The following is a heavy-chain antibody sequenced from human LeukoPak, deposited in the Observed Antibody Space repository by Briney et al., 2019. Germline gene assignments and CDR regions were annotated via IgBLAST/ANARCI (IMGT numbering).Heavy chain of an antibody. D-gene: IGHD6-13*01. V-gene: IGHV3-7*03. Sequence: GGSLRLSCAASGFTFSSYWMSWVRQAPGKGLEWVANIKQDGSEKYYVDSVKGRFTISRDNAKNSLYLQMNSLRAEDTAVYYCARETAAATSWFDPWGQGTLVTVSS. CDR2: IKQDGSEK. J-gene: IGHJ5*02. CDR3: ARETAAATSWFDP. CDR1: GFTFSSYW.